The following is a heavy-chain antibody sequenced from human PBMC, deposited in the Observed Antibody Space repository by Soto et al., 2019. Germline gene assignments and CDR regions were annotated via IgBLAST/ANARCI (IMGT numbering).Heavy chain of an antibody. CDR3: ARDRDYPRVYYGMDV. D-gene: IGHD4-17*01. Sequence: QIQLVESGGGVVQPGRSLRLSCAASGFTFSDYGMHWVRQAPGKGLEWVAVMWYDGTNKYYADSVKGRFTISRDNSKNSLYLPMNSLRAEYTAVYYCARDRDYPRVYYGMDVWGQGTTVTVSS. CDR1: GFTFSDYG. J-gene: IGHJ6*02. V-gene: IGHV3-33*01. CDR2: MWYDGTNK.